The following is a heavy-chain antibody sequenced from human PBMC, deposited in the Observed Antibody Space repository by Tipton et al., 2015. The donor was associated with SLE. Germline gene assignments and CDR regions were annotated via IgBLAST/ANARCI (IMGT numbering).Heavy chain of an antibody. CDR1: GGFIIGFY. CDR2: ISESGNT. D-gene: IGHD2-21*02. Sequence: TLSLTCSVSGGFIIGFYWIWIRQPPGRGLEWIGYISESGNTNYNPSLKSRVTMSVDTSKNQFSLSLTSLTPADTAIYFCARDGGGDMLDFWGQGARVTVSS. J-gene: IGHJ4*02. CDR3: ARDGGGDMLDF. V-gene: IGHV4-59*01.